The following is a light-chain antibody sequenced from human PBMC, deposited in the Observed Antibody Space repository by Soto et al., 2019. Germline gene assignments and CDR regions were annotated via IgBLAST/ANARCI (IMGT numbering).Light chain of an antibody. CDR1: SSDVGGYNY. J-gene: IGLJ1*01. CDR2: EVS. Sequence: QSVLTQPASVSGSPGQSITISCTGTSSDVGGYNYVSWYQQHPGKAPKLMIYEVSNRPSGVSNRFSGSKSGNTASLTISGLQAEDEDDYYCSSYTSSSTLFGTGTKVTVL. V-gene: IGLV2-14*01. CDR3: SSYTSSSTL.